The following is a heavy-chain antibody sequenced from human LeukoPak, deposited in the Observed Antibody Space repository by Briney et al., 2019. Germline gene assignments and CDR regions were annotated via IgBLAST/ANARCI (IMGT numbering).Heavy chain of an antibody. Sequence: PSETLSLTCTGSGGSISSYYWSWIRQPPGKGLEWIGYIYYSGSTNYNPSLKSRVTISVDTSKNQFSLKLSSVTAADTAVYYCARLQYSSSWYYFDYWGQGTLVTVSS. J-gene: IGHJ4*02. CDR3: ARLQYSSSWYYFDY. D-gene: IGHD6-13*01. CDR1: GGSISSYY. CDR2: IYYSGST. V-gene: IGHV4-59*01.